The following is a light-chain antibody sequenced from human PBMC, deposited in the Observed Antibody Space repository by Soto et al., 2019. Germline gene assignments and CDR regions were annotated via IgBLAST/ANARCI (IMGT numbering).Light chain of an antibody. Sequence: QLVLTQSPAASASLGASVKLTCTLSSGHSSYAIAWHQQQPEKGPRYLMKVNSDGSHSKGDGIPDRFSGSSSGAERYLTISSLQSEDEADYHCQTWGTGMHVVFGGGTKLTVL. CDR2: VNSDGSH. CDR3: QTWGTGMHVV. CDR1: SGHSSYA. V-gene: IGLV4-69*01. J-gene: IGLJ2*01.